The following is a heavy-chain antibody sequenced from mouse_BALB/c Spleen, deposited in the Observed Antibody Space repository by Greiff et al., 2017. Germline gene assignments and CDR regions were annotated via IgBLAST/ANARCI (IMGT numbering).Heavy chain of an antibody. Sequence: VQLKESGPGLVKPSQSLSLTCTVTGYSITSDYAWNWIRQFPGNKLEWMGYISYSGSTSYNPSLKSRISITRDTSKNQFFLQLNSVTTEDTATYYCARYLLYYYAMDYWGQGTSVTVSS. CDR1: GYSITSDYA. J-gene: IGHJ4*01. CDR2: ISYSGST. D-gene: IGHD5-1*01. CDR3: ARYLLYYYAMDY. V-gene: IGHV3-2*02.